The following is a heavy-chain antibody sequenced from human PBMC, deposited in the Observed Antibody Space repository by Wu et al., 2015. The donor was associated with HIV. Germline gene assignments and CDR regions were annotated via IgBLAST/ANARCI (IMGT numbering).Heavy chain of an antibody. J-gene: IGHJ4*03. CDR3: ARGRFETSGFYVFDN. CDR1: GYNFTKNY. V-gene: IGHV1-2*02. CDR2: MNPQTGNV. Sequence: QVQLVQSGAEVKKPGASVTISCLTSGYNFTKNYLHWVRLVPGHRPEWMGCMNPQTGNVISAQKFQDMLTLTRDVSTTTGYLVLSGLSKDDGGTYYCARGRFETSGFYVFDNWGRGNVRSSSPQ. D-gene: IGHD2/OR15-2a*01.